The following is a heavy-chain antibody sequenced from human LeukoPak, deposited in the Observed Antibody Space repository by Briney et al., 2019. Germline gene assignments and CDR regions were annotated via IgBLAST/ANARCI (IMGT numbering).Heavy chain of an antibody. Sequence: SETLSLTCAVSRGSITSSSCYWGWIRQPPGKGLEWIGCIYYTGTTYYSLSLNSRITISMDTSKKQFSLRLASVTAADTAVYYCARRAVVPAAVSYFDNWGQGTLVTVSS. D-gene: IGHD2-2*01. J-gene: IGHJ4*02. CDR3: ARRAVVPAAVSYFDN. CDR1: RGSITSSSCY. CDR2: IYYTGTT. V-gene: IGHV4-39*01.